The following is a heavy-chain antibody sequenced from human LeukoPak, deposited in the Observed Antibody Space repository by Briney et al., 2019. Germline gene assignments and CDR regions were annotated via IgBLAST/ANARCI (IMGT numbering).Heavy chain of an antibody. CDR3: ARGGDYPLYYYYMDV. D-gene: IGHD2-21*02. CDR2: IYYSGST. CDR1: GGSISSYY. Sequence: SETLSLTCTVSGGSISSYYWSWIRQPPGKGLEWIGYIYYSGSTNYNPSLKSRVTISVDTSKNQFSLKLSSVTAADTAVYYCARGGDYPLYYYYMDVWGKGTTVTVSS. J-gene: IGHJ6*03. V-gene: IGHV4-59*01.